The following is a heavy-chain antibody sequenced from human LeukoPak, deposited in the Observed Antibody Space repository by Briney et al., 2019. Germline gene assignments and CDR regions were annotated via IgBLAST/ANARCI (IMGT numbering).Heavy chain of an antibody. D-gene: IGHD1-14*01. J-gene: IGHJ3*02. CDR1: GGSISSHY. Sequence: SETLSLTCTVSGGSISSHYWSWIRQPPGKGLEWIGYIFYSGDTNYNPSLRSRVTISVDPSKNQFSLKLSSVTAADPAVYFCARDRGTLTAIDAFDIWGRGTVVTVSS. V-gene: IGHV4-59*11. CDR3: ARDRGTLTAIDAFDI. CDR2: IFYSGDT.